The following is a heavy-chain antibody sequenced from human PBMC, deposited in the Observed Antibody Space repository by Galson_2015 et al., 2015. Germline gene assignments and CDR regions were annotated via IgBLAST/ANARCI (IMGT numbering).Heavy chain of an antibody. D-gene: IGHD1-26*01. CDR2: IRQDGNVK. J-gene: IGHJ4*02. Sequence: SLRLSCAASGFTFSRNWMSWVRQAPGKGLEWVANIRQDGNVKYYVDSVKGRFTISRDNAENSLYLQMNSLRAEDTAVYYCARLGDRQVYDCWGQGTLVTVSS. CDR3: ARLGDRQVYDC. CDR1: GFTFSRNW. V-gene: IGHV3-7*01.